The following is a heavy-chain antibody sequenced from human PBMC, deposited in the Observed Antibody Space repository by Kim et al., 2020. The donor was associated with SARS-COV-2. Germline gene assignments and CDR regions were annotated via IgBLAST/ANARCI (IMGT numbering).Heavy chain of an antibody. CDR1: GGSFSGYY. V-gene: IGHV4-34*01. CDR3: ARWGWYDPYGMDV. D-gene: IGHD6-19*01. Sequence: SETLSLTCAVYGGSFSGYYWSWIRQPPGKGLEWIGEINHSGSTNYNPSLKSRVTISVDTSKNQFSLKLSSVTAADTAVYYCARWGWYDPYGMDVWGQGTTVTVSS. CDR2: INHSGST. J-gene: IGHJ6*02.